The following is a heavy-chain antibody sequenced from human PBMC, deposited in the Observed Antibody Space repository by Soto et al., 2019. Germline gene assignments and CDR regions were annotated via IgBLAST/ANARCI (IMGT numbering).Heavy chain of an antibody. CDR3: ARERQWDPLPY. V-gene: IGHV1-18*01. CDR1: GYTFRNYG. D-gene: IGHD1-26*01. Sequence: VQLVQSGAEVKKPGASVKVSCEAYGYTFRNYGITWVRQAPGQGPEWIGWVSGYNRNTNYAQKFEDRVTMTTDTSTSIAYRELRRLRIDDTAVYYCARERQWDPLPYWGPGTLLVVS. CDR2: VSGYNRNT. J-gene: IGHJ4*02.